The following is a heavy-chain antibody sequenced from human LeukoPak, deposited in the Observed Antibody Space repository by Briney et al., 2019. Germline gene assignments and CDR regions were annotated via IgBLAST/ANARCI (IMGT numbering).Heavy chain of an antibody. D-gene: IGHD1-1*01. Sequence: ASVKVSCKASGYTFTSYYMHWVRQAPGQGLEWMGIINPSGGSTSYAQKFQGRVTMTRDTSASTAYMELSSLRSEDMAVYYCARESGTGNFDYWGQGTLVTVSS. J-gene: IGHJ4*02. CDR2: INPSGGST. V-gene: IGHV1-46*01. CDR3: ARESGTGNFDY. CDR1: GYTFTSYY.